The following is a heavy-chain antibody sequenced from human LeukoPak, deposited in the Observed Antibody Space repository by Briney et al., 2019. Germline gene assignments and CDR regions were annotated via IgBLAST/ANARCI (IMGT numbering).Heavy chain of an antibody. Sequence: GGSLRISCAASGFTFSSYAMTWVRQAPGKGLEWVSAISGSGLDTHYADSVKGRFTISRDNSKNTLYLQMNSLRAEDTAVYYCARDADSSSSVTLIDYWGQGTLVTVSS. CDR2: ISGSGLDT. V-gene: IGHV3-23*01. CDR3: ARDADSSSSVTLIDY. J-gene: IGHJ4*02. CDR1: GFTFSSYA. D-gene: IGHD6-6*01.